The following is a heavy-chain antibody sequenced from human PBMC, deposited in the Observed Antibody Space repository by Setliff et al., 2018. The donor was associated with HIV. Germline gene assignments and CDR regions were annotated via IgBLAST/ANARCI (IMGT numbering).Heavy chain of an antibody. CDR1: GGSISSHY. J-gene: IGHJ3*02. V-gene: IGHV4-4*07. CDR2: IYTRGST. CDR3: ARGLGGGFSLDAFDI. D-gene: IGHD2-15*01. Sequence: PSETLSLTCTVSGGSISSHYWSWIRQPPGKGLEWIGRIYTRGSTNSNPSLKGRVTMSVDTSKNHFSLKLSSVTAADTAIYYCARGLGGGFSLDAFDIWGRGTMVTVSS.